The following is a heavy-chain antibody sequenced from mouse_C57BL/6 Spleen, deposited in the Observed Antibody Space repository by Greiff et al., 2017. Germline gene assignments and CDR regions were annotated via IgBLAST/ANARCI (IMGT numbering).Heavy chain of an antibody. CDR3: ASPLLLRGAMDY. D-gene: IGHD1-1*01. V-gene: IGHV1-64*01. CDR2: IHPNSGST. CDR1: GYTFTSYW. J-gene: IGHJ4*01. Sequence: QVQLQQPGAELVKPGASVKLSCKASGYTFTSYWMHWVKQRPGQGLEWIGMIHPNSGSTNYNEKFKSKATLTVDKSSSTAYMQLSSLTSEDSAVYYCASPLLLRGAMDYWGQGTSVTVSS.